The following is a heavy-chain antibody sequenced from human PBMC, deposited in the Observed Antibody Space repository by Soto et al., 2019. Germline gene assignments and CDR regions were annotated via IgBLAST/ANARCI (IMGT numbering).Heavy chain of an antibody. D-gene: IGHD5-12*01. CDR2: INHSGST. Sequence: SETLSLTCAVYGGSFSGYYWSWIRQPPGKGLEWIGEINHSGSTNYNPSLKSRVTISVDTSKNQFSLKLSSVTAADTAVYYCAEGVDGATIFDYWGQGTLVTVSS. V-gene: IGHV4-34*01. J-gene: IGHJ4*02. CDR1: GGSFSGYY. CDR3: AEGVDGATIFDY.